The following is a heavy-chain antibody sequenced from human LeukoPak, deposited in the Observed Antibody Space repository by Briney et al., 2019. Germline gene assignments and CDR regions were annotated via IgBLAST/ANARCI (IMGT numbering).Heavy chain of an antibody. CDR1: GFTSSSYA. J-gene: IGHJ6*03. CDR2: IIGIGGST. Sequence: PGGSLRLSCAPSGFTSSSYAMSWGRQTPGKGLARISAIIGIGGSTNYADYVKGRFTISRDNSKNTVYLQMNSLRAEDTAVYYCAKCPTAAVAGKKYFYYYYMAVWGKGTTVTVSS. CDR3: AKCPTAAVAGKKYFYYYYMAV. V-gene: IGHV3-23*01. D-gene: IGHD6-19*01.